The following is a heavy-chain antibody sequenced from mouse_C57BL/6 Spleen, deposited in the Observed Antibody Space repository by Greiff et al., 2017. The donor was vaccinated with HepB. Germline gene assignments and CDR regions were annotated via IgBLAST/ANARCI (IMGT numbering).Heavy chain of an antibody. Sequence: EVQGVESGGDLVKPGGSLKLSCAASGFTFSSYGMSWVRQTPDKRLEWVATISSGGSYTYYPDSVKGRFTISRDNAKNTLYLQMSSLKSEDTAMYYCARHGITTASYAMDYWGQGTSVTVSS. CDR3: ARHGITTASYAMDY. CDR2: ISSGGSYT. J-gene: IGHJ4*01. CDR1: GFTFSSYG. D-gene: IGHD1-2*01. V-gene: IGHV5-6*01.